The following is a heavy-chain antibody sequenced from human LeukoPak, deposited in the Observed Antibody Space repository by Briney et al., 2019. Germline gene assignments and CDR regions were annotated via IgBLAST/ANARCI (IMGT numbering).Heavy chain of an antibody. CDR3: AKEMGESGSRGIGY. J-gene: IGHJ4*02. D-gene: IGHD1-26*01. V-gene: IGHV3-23*01. CDR1: GFTFSSYA. Sequence: PGGSLRLSCAHSGFTFSSYAMSCVRQAPGKGLEWVSAISGSGGSTYYADSVKGRFTISRDNSKKTLYLQMNSMRAEDTALYYSAKEMGESGSRGIGYWGQGNLVTVSS. CDR2: ISGSGGST.